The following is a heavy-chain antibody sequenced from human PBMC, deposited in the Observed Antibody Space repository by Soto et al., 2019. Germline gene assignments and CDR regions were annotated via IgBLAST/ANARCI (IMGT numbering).Heavy chain of an antibody. CDR2: IIPIFGTA. Sequence: SVKVACTPSGGTFSGYTINCVLQAPRQRLQRMGGIIPIFGTANYAQKFQGRGTITADESTSTAYMEMSSLRSEDTAGYYCASDNFKGRILGVVPLYNWFDPWGQGTLVTVSS. V-gene: IGHV1-69*13. CDR1: GGTFSGYT. J-gene: IGHJ5*02. D-gene: IGHD3-3*01. CDR3: ASDNFKGRILGVVPLYNWFDP.